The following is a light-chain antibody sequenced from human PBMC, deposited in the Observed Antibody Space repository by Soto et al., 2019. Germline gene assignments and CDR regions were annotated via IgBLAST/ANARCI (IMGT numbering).Light chain of an antibody. CDR3: QQYGSSPRT. Sequence: EIVLTHSPGALSLSPGESATLSCGASQSVSSSYLAWYQQKPGQAPRLLIYGASTRATGIPDRFSGSGSGTDFTLTISRLEPEDFAVYYCQQYGSSPRTFGQGTKVEIK. J-gene: IGKJ1*01. CDR2: GAS. CDR1: QSVSSSY. V-gene: IGKV3-20*01.